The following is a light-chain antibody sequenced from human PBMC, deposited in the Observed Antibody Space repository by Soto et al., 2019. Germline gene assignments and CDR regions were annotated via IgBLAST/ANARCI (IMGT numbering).Light chain of an antibody. CDR1: QSVSSSY. Sequence: EIVLTQSPDTLSLSPGERATLSCRASQSVSSSYLAWYQQRPGQAPRLLIYGASSRATGIPARFSGSGSGTDFTLTISSLEPEDFAVYYCQQRSNWPPTFGQGTKVDIK. CDR2: GAS. CDR3: QQRSNWPPT. V-gene: IGKV3-11*01. J-gene: IGKJ1*01.